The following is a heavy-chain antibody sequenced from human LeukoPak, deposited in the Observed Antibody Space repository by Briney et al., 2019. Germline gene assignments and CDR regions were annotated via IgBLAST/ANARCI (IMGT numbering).Heavy chain of an antibody. CDR1: GYSFTSYW. Sequence: RGESLKISCKGSGYSFTSYWIGWVRQMPGKGLEWMGIIYPGDSDTRYSPSFQGQVTISADKSISTAYLQWSSLKASDTAMYYCAKGAYYGGDCLDFDYWGQGTLVTVSS. CDR2: IYPGDSDT. J-gene: IGHJ4*02. V-gene: IGHV5-51*01. CDR3: AKGAYYGGDCLDFDY. D-gene: IGHD2-21*02.